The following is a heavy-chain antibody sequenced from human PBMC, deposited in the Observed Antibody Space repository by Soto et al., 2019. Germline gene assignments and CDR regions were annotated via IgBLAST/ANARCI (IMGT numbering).Heavy chain of an antibody. J-gene: IGHJ5*02. CDR3: ARDRDMIVVVNWFDP. V-gene: IGHV3-33*01. Sequence: GGSLRLSCAASGFTFSSYGMHWVCQVPGKGLEWVAVIWYDVSNKYYADSVKGRFTISRDNSKNTLYLLMNTLRAEDTAVYYCARDRDMIVVVNWFDPWGQGTLVTVSS. D-gene: IGHD3-22*01. CDR1: GFTFSSYG. CDR2: IWYDVSNK.